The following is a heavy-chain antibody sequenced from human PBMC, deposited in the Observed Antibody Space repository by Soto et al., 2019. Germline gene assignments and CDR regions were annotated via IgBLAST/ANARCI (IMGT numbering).Heavy chain of an antibody. D-gene: IGHD2-2*01. CDR3: ARVGSCRSSSRLYYGMDV. CDR1: GGDFKNFI. J-gene: IGHJ6*02. CDR2: VIPIFGTP. V-gene: IGHV1-69*01. Sequence: VQLVQSGAEVRKPGSSVKVSCKASGGDFKNFIIAWVRQAPGHGLEWMGGVIPIFGTPNFVQKFQDRVTITADEATSTTYMEMRSLRSEDTAVYYCARVGSCRSSSRLYYGMDVWGQGTTVIVSS.